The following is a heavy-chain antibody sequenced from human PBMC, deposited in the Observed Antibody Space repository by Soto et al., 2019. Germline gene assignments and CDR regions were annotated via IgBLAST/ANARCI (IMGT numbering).Heavy chain of an antibody. V-gene: IGHV3-48*02. D-gene: IGHD6-6*01. CDR3: ARPEYSSSSYGMDV. Sequence: EVQLVESGGGLVQPGGSLRLSCAASGFTFSSYSMNWVRQAPGKGLEWVSYISSSSSTIYYADSVKGRFTISRDNAKNALYPQMNRLRDEDTAVYYCARPEYSSSSYGMDVWDQGTTVTVAS. J-gene: IGHJ6*02. CDR2: ISSSSSTI. CDR1: GFTFSSYS.